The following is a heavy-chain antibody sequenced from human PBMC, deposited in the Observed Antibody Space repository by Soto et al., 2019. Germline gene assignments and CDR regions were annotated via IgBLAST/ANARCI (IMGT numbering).Heavy chain of an antibody. J-gene: IGHJ3*02. CDR2: ISAYNGNT. D-gene: IGHD4-17*01. Sequence: ASVKVSCKASGYTFTSYGISWVRQAPGQGLEWMGWISAYNGNTNYAQKLQGRVTMTTDTSTSTAYMELRSLRSDDAAVYYCARVNDYGDYAAFDIWGQGTMVTVSS. CDR3: ARVNDYGDYAAFDI. V-gene: IGHV1-18*01. CDR1: GYTFTSYG.